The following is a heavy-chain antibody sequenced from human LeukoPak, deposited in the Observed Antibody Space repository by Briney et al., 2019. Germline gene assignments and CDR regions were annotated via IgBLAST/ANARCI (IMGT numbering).Heavy chain of an antibody. D-gene: IGHD5-18*01. V-gene: IGHV4-39*07. J-gene: IGHJ6*03. CDR2: IFYSGST. CDR1: SGSISTSNYY. Sequence: SETLSLTCTVSSGSISTSNYYWGWVRQPPGKALEWIGNIFYSGSTYYSPSLKSRVTTSLDTSRNQFSLKLNSVTAADTAVYYCARTTEGGYTYGYFYYYYMDVWGKGTTVTISS. CDR3: ARTTEGGYTYGYFYYYYMDV.